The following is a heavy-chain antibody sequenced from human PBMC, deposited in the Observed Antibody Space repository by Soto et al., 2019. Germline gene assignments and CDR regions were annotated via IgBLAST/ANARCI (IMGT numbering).Heavy chain of an antibody. Sequence: EVPLMESGGGLIQPGGSLRLSCAASGFTFSDYAMAWVRQVPGKGLEWVSGISDSGITTKYAASVKGRFTISRDNSKNTLFLQMTSLKAADTAVYYCAKDARRSGIVGQWVAWGQGALITVSS. CDR1: GFTFSDYA. J-gene: IGHJ5*02. CDR2: ISDSGITT. D-gene: IGHD1-26*01. CDR3: AKDARRSGIVGQWVA. V-gene: IGHV3-23*01.